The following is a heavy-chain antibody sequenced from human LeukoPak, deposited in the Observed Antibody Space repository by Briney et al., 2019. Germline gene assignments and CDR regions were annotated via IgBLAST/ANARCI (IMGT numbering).Heavy chain of an antibody. Sequence: GGSLRLSCAASGFTFSSYWMSWVRQAPGKGLEWVANIKQDGSVKYYVDSVKGRFTISRDNAKNSLYLQMNSLRAEDTAVYYCARDPNSDNYYYYGMDVWGQGTTVTVSS. CDR3: ARDPNSDNYYYYGMDV. CDR1: GFTFSSYW. J-gene: IGHJ6*02. CDR2: IKQDGSVK. D-gene: IGHD2/OR15-2a*01. V-gene: IGHV3-7*03.